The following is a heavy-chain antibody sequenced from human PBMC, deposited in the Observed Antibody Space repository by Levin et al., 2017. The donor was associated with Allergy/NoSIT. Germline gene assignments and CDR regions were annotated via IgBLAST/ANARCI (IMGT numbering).Heavy chain of an antibody. V-gene: IGHV3-21*01. CDR2: ISTRSTYI. CDR1: GFPFSTYG. D-gene: IGHD6-13*01. CDR3: ARAAGAAGRGGMDV. J-gene: IGHJ6*02. Sequence: GESLKISCASSGFPFSTYGMAWVRQAPGEGLEWLASISTRSTYIHYADSVKGRFTVSRDNANSSLSLQMNRLRREDTAVYYCARAAGAAGRGGMDVWGQGTTVTVSS.